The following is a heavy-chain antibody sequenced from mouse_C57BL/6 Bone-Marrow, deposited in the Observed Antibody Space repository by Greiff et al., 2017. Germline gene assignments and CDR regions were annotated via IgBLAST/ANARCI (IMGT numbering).Heavy chain of an antibody. D-gene: IGHD4-1*01. CDR3: ARHGLGLGD. CDR1: GFTFSSYG. J-gene: IGHJ2*01. Sequence: EVKLVESGGDLVKPGGSLKLSCAASGFTFSSYGMSWVRQTPDKRLEWVATISSGGSYTYYPDSVKGRFTISRDNAKNTLYLQMSSLKSEDTAMYYCARHGLGLGDWGQGTTLTVSS. V-gene: IGHV5-6*01. CDR2: ISSGGSYT.